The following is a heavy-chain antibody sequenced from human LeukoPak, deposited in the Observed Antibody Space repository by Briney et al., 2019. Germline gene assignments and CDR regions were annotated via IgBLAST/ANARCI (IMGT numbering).Heavy chain of an antibody. CDR2: INQDGSEK. V-gene: IGHV3-7*01. CDR1: GFTFVSHW. J-gene: IGHJ4*02. D-gene: IGHD3-22*01. Sequence: PGGSLRLSCVASGFTFVSHWMTWVRQAPGKGLEWVANINQDGSEKYYVDSVKGRFTISRDNAKNSLYLQMNSLRAEDAAMYYCARRGYYDSSGYDYWGQGTLVTVSS. CDR3: ARRGYYDSSGYDY.